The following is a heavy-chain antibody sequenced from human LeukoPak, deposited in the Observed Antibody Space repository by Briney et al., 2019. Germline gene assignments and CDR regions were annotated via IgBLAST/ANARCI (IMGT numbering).Heavy chain of an antibody. V-gene: IGHV3-30*02. CDR1: GFTFSSYG. D-gene: IGHD6-13*01. CDR3: AKGGIAASVRWYFDY. CDR2: IRYDGSNK. J-gene: IGHJ4*02. Sequence: GGSLRLSCAASGFTFSSYGMHWVRQAPGKGLEWVAFIRYDGSNKYYADSVKGRFTISRDNSKNTLYLQMNSLRAEDTAVYYCAKGGIAASVRWYFDYWGQGTLVTVSS.